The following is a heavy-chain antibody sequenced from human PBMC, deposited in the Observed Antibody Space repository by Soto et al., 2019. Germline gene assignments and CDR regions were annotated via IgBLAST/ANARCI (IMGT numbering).Heavy chain of an antibody. V-gene: IGHV3-30*18. CDR2: ISYDGSNK. Sequence: QVQLVESGGGVVQPGRSLRLSCAASGFTFSSYGMHWVRQAPGKGLEWVAVISYDGSNKYYADSVKGRFTISRDNCKNTLYLQMNSLRAEDTAVYYCAKDRGSQLYYYYGMDVWGQGTTVTVSS. J-gene: IGHJ6*02. CDR1: GFTFSSYG. D-gene: IGHD2-2*01. CDR3: AKDRGSQLYYYYGMDV.